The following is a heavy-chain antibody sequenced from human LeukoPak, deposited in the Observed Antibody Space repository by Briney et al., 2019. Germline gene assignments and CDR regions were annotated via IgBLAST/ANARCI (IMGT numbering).Heavy chain of an antibody. CDR3: AKTLPHVNWFDP. CDR2: IKEDGSEK. Sequence: GGSLRLSCAASGFTFNNYWMSWVRQAPGKGLEWVANIKEDGSEKYYVDSVKGRFTISRDNAKNSLYLQMNSLRAEDTALYYCAKTLPHVNWFDPWGQGTLVTVSS. J-gene: IGHJ5*02. CDR1: GFTFNNYW. V-gene: IGHV3-7*01.